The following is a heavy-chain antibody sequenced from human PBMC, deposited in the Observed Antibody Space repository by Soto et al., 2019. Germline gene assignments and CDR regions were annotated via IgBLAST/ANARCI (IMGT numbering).Heavy chain of an antibody. CDR2: INHSGST. V-gene: IGHV4-34*01. J-gene: IGHJ2*01. CDR1: VESFSGYY. CDR3: AREGRRITIFGVLKGYFDL. D-gene: IGHD3-3*01. Sequence: SETLSLTCAVYVESFSGYYWRWIRQPPGKGLEWIGEINHSGSTNYNPSLKSRVTISVDTSKNQFSLKLSSVTAADTAVYYCAREGRRITIFGVLKGYFDLWGRGTLVTVS.